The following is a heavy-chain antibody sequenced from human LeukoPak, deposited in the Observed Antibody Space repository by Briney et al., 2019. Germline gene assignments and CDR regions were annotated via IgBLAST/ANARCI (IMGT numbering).Heavy chain of an antibody. D-gene: IGHD5-18*01. V-gene: IGHV3-30*03. Sequence: GGSLRLSCAASGVTFSSYGMHWVRQAPGQGLEWVAVISYDGSNTYFADSVKGRFTISRDNSKNTLYLQMNSLRAEDTAVYYCARRGYSYGSDPYYFDYWGQGTLVTVSS. CDR3: ARRGYSYGSDPYYFDY. CDR2: ISYDGSNT. CDR1: GVTFSSYG. J-gene: IGHJ4*02.